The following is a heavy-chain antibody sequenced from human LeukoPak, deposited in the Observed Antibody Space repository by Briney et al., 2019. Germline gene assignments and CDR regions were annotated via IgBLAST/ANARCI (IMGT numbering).Heavy chain of an antibody. D-gene: IGHD6-13*01. Sequence: GGSLRLSCAASGFTFDDYAMHWVRQAPGKGLEWVSGISWNSGSIGYADSVKGRFTISRDNAKNSLYLQMNSLRAEDTALYYCAKDMSSGSWIDAFDIWGQGTMVTVSS. CDR3: AKDMSSGSWIDAFDI. V-gene: IGHV3-9*01. J-gene: IGHJ3*02. CDR2: ISWNSGSI. CDR1: GFTFDDYA.